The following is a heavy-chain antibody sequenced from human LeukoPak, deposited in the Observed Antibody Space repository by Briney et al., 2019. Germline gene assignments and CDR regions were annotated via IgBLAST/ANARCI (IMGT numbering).Heavy chain of an antibody. V-gene: IGHV4-61*02. J-gene: IGHJ4*02. CDR2: IYTSGST. Sequence: SETLSLTCTVSGGSISSGSYYWSWIRQPAGKGLEWIGRIYTSGSTNYNPSLKSRVTISVDTSKNQFSLKLSSVAAADTAVYYCEVVTAYYFDYWGQGTLVTVSS. CDR1: GGSISSGSYY. CDR3: EVVTAYYFDY. D-gene: IGHD2-21*02.